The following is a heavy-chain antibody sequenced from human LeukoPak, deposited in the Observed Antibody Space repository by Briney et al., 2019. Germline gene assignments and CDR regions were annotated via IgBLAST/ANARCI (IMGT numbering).Heavy chain of an antibody. J-gene: IGHJ4*02. CDR1: GFTFTSYA. D-gene: IGHD3-22*01. Sequence: SGGSLRLSCAASGFTFTSYAMSWVRQAPGKGLEWVSGISGNGSLTYYAGSVKGRFTISRDNSKNTLYLQMNSLRVEDTAVYYCAKDRPNYYDSSGHYYRRDGDYWGQGTLVTVSS. CDR3: AKDRPNYYDSSGHYYRRDGDY. CDR2: ISGNGSLT. V-gene: IGHV3-23*01.